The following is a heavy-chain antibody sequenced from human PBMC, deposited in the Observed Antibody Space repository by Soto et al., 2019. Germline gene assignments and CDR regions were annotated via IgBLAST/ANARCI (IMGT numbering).Heavy chain of an antibody. CDR2: IIPILGIA. J-gene: IGHJ4*02. V-gene: IGHV1-69*02. CDR3: AAEYGANSA. Sequence: QVQLVQSGAEVKKPGSSVKVSCKASGGTFSSYTINWVRQAPGQGLEWVGRIIPILGIAKNAQKFQGRVTITAENATSTAYLGLSSLRSEDTAVYYCAAEYGANSAWGQGALVTVSS. CDR1: GGTFSSYT. D-gene: IGHD4-17*01.